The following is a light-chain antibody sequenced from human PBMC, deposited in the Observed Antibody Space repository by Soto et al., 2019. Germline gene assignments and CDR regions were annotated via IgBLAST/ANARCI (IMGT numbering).Light chain of an antibody. J-gene: IGKJ1*01. CDR2: GAS. Sequence: DILLTQSLVTLSVSQGERATFSCLASQSVSSNLAWYQQKPGQAPRLLIYGASIRATGIPARFSGSGSGTEFTLTISTLQSEDFAIYYCQHYNNWPPWTFGQGTKVDI. CDR3: QHYNNWPPWT. V-gene: IGKV3-15*01. CDR1: QSVSSN.